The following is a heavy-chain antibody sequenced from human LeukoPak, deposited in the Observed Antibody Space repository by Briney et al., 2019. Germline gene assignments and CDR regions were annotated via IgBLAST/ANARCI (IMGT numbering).Heavy chain of an antibody. J-gene: IGHJ5*02. V-gene: IGHV4-34*01. CDR2: INHSGST. CDR1: GGSFSGYY. Sequence: SETLSLTCAVYGGSFSGYYWSWIRQPPGKGLEWIGEINHSGSTNYNPSLKSRVTISVDTSKNQFSLKLSSVTAADTAVYYCARGLRYFDWLPASGWFDPWGQGTLVTVSS. CDR3: ARGLRYFDWLPASGWFDP. D-gene: IGHD3-9*01.